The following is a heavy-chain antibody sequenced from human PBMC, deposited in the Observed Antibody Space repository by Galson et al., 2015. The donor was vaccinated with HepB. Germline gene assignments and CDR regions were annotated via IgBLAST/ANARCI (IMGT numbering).Heavy chain of an antibody. CDR1: GGSISSGDYY. Sequence: TLSLTCTVSGGSISSGDYYWSWIRQPPGKGLEWIGYIYYSGSTYYNPSLKSRVTISVDTSKNQFSLKLSSATAADTAVYYCARGDTAMVTSYYYYGMDVWGQGTTVTVSS. CDR2: IYYSGST. V-gene: IGHV4-30-4*01. D-gene: IGHD5-18*01. J-gene: IGHJ6*02. CDR3: ARGDTAMVTSYYYYGMDV.